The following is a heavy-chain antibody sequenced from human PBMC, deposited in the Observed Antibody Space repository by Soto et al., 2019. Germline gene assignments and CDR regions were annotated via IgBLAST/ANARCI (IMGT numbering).Heavy chain of an antibody. V-gene: IGHV4-39*01. J-gene: IGHJ6*02. CDR1: GGSISSSSYY. CDR3: ARHGGIAAVAKYYYGMDV. D-gene: IGHD6-13*01. Sequence: SETLSLTCTVSGGSISSSSYYWGWIRQPPGKGLEWIGSIYYSGSTYYNPSLKSRVTISVDTSKNQFSLKLSSVTAADTAVYYCARHGGIAAVAKYYYGMDVWGQGTTVTVSS. CDR2: IYYSGST.